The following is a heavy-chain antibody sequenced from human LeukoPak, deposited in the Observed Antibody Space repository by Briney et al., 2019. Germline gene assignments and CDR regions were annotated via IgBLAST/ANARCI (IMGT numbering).Heavy chain of an antibody. CDR2: IYPGDSDT. V-gene: IGHV5-51*01. D-gene: IGHD2-15*01. J-gene: IGHJ4*02. Sequence: GESLKISCKGSAYTITNYWIGWVRQMPGKGLEWMGIIYPGDSDTRYSPSFQGQVTISADKSISTAYLQWSSLKASDTAMYYCARELYCSGGSCYHFDYWGQGTLVTVSS. CDR1: AYTITNYW. CDR3: ARELYCSGGSCYHFDY.